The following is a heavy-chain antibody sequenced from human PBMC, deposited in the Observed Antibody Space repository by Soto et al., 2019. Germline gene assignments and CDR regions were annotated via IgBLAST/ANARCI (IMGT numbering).Heavy chain of an antibody. Sequence: EVQLVESGGGLVKPGGSLRLSCAASGFTFSNAWMSWVRQAPGKGLEWVGRIKSKTDGGTTDYAAPVKGRFTISRDDSKNTLYLQMNSLKTEDTAVYYCTTDIVVVAAEWFDPWGQGTLVTVSS. CDR2: IKSKTDGGTT. V-gene: IGHV3-15*01. J-gene: IGHJ5*02. CDR1: GFTFSNAW. CDR3: TTDIVVVAAEWFDP. D-gene: IGHD2-15*01.